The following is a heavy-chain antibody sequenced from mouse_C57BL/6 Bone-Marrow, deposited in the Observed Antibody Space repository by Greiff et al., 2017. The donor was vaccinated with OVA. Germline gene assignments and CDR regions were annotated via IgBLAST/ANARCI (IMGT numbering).Heavy chain of an antibody. D-gene: IGHD1-1*01. CDR1: GYTFTSYG. CDR3: ARPVVAPFYAMDY. V-gene: IGHV1-81*01. Sequence: VQRVESGAELARPGASVKLSCKASGYTFTSYGISWVKQRTGQGLEWIGEIYPRSGNTYYNEKFKGKATLTADKSSSTAYMELRSLTSEDSAVYFCARPVVAPFYAMDYWGQGTSVTVSS. J-gene: IGHJ4*01. CDR2: IYPRSGNT.